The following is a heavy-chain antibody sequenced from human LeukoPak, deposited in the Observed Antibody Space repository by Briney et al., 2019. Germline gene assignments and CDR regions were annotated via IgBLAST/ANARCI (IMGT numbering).Heavy chain of an antibody. Sequence: GGSLRLSCAASGFTFSSYSMNWVRQAPGKGLEWVSYISSSSSTIYYADSVKGRFTISRDNAKNSLYLQMNSLRAEDTAVYYCARAFRGIVVVVAATLRSNYYYYGMDVWGQGTTVTVSS. J-gene: IGHJ6*02. CDR1: GFTFSSYS. CDR2: ISSSSSTI. V-gene: IGHV3-48*01. CDR3: ARAFRGIVVVVAATLRSNYYYYGMDV. D-gene: IGHD2-15*01.